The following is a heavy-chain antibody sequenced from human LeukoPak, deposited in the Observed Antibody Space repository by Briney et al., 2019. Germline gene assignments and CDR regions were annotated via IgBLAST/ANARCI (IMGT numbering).Heavy chain of an antibody. V-gene: IGHV3-33*06. CDR3: AKDHDRYSSGYQLDY. Sequence: GGSLRLSCAASGFTFRNYGMHWVRQAPGKGLEWVAVIWTDGINKYYADSVKGRFTTSRDNFKNTLFLQMNNLRAEDTAVYYCAKDHDRYSSGYQLDYWGQGTLVTVSS. J-gene: IGHJ4*02. CDR2: IWTDGINK. D-gene: IGHD3-22*01. CDR1: GFTFRNYG.